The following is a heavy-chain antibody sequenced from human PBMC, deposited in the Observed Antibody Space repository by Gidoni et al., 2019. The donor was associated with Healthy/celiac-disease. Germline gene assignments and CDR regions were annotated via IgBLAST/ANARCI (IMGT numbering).Heavy chain of an antibody. V-gene: IGHV5-10-1*03. D-gene: IGHD3-3*01. J-gene: IGHJ6*03. CDR3: ARQGVVSNPHYYYYMDV. CDR2: IDPSDSYT. CDR1: GYSLTSYW. Sequence: EVQLVQSGAEVKKPGASLRISCKGSGYSLTSYWISWVRQMPGKGREWMGRIDPSDSYTNYIPSFQGHVTISADKSISTAYLQWSSLKASDTAMYYCARQGVVSNPHYYYYMDVWGKGTTVTVSS.